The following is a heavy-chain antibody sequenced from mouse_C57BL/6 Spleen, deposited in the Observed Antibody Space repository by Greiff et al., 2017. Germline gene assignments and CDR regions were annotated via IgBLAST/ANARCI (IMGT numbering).Heavy chain of an antibody. D-gene: IGHD2-5*01. CDR3: ARSRYSNFLDY. J-gene: IGHJ2*01. CDR2: IYPSDIET. CDR1: GYTFTSYW. Sequence: QVQLQQPGAELVRPGSSVKLSCKASGYTFTSYWMDWVKQRPGQGLEWIGNIYPSDIETHYNQKFKDKATLTVDKSSSTAYMQLSSLTSEDSAVYYCARSRYSNFLDYWGQGTTLTVSS. V-gene: IGHV1-61*01.